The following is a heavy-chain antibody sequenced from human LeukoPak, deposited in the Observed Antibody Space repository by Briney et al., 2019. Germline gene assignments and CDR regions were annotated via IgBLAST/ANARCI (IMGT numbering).Heavy chain of an antibody. CDR3: ARSTARWIFIGPSFDY. D-gene: IGHD3-3*01. CDR1: GGSISSYY. CDR2: IYYSGST. V-gene: IGHV4-59*12. Sequence: SETLPLTCTVSGGSISSYYWNWIRQPPGKGLEWIGSIYYSGSTYYNPSLKSRVTISVDTSKNQFSLKLSSVTAADTAVYYCARSTARWIFIGPSFDYWGQGTLVTVSS. J-gene: IGHJ4*02.